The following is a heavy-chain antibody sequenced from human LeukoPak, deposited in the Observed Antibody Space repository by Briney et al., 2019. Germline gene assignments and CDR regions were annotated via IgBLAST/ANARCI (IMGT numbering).Heavy chain of an antibody. J-gene: IGHJ4*02. D-gene: IGHD6-13*01. CDR2: ISSSSSYI. V-gene: IGHV3-21*01. CDR3: ARAPRSSYSSSWYPGFDY. Sequence: NPGGSLRLSCAASGFTFSSYSMNWGRQAPGKGLEWVSSISSSSSYIYYADSVKGRFTISRDNAKNSLYLQMNSLRAEDTAVYYCARAPRSSYSSSWYPGFDYWGQGTLVTVSS. CDR1: GFTFSSYS.